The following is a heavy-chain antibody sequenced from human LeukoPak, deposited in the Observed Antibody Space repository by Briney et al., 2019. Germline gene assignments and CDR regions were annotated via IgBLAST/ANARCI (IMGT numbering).Heavy chain of an antibody. CDR2: INHSGST. CDR1: GVSFSGYY. J-gene: IGHJ6*02. Sequence: SETLSLTCAVYGVSFSGYYWSWIRQPPGKGLEWVGEINHSGSTNYNPSLKSRVTISVDTSKNQFSLKLSSVTAADTAVYYCARGYIVVVPAAIVQSSYYYYYGMDVWGQGTTVTVSS. V-gene: IGHV4-34*01. D-gene: IGHD2-2*02. CDR3: ARGYIVVVPAAIVQSSYYYYYGMDV.